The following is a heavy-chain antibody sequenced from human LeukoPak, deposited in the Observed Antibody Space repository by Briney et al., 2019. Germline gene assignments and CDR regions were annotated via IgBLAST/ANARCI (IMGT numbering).Heavy chain of an antibody. CDR1: GGTFSSYA. Sequence: ASVKVSCKASGGTFSSYAISWVRQAPGQGLEWMGGIIPIFGTANYAQKFQGRVTITADESTSTAYMELSSLRSEDTAVYYCANAQYYYDSSGYPKPDAFDIWGQGTMVTVSS. V-gene: IGHV1-69*13. CDR3: ANAQYYYDSSGYPKPDAFDI. D-gene: IGHD3-22*01. J-gene: IGHJ3*02. CDR2: IIPIFGTA.